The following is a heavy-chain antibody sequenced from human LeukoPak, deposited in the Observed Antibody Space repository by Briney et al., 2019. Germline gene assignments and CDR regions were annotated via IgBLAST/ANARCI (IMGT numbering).Heavy chain of an antibody. CDR1: GGTFSSYA. CDR3: ARDSVAGSIAAAGTSWFDP. V-gene: IGHV1-69*13. D-gene: IGHD6-13*01. J-gene: IGHJ5*02. CDR2: IIPIFGTA. Sequence: EAPVKVSCKASGGTFSSYAISWVRQAPGQGLEWMGGIIPIFGTANYAQKFQGRVTITADESTSTAYMELSSLRSEDTAVYYCARDSVAGSIAAAGTSWFDPWGQGTPVTVSS.